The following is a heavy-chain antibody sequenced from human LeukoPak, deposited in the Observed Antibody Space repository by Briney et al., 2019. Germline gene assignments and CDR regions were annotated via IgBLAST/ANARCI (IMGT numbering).Heavy chain of an antibody. CDR2: IYYSGST. CDR1: GGSISSHY. J-gene: IGHJ6*03. D-gene: IGHD4-11*01. V-gene: IGHV4-59*11. CDR3: ARDYSQDYYYYYMDV. Sequence: SETLSLTCTVSGGSISSHYWSWIRQPPGKGLEWIGYIYYSGSTNYNPSLKSRVTISVDTSKNQFSLKLSSVTAADTAVYYCARDYSQDYYYYYMDVWGKGTTVTVSS.